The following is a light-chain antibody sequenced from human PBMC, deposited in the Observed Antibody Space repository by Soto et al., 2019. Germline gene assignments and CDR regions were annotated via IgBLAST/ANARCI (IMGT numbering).Light chain of an antibody. CDR2: NNN. Sequence: QSVLTQPPSASGTPGQRVAISCSGSSSNIGSNTVNWYQQHPGTAPILLVYNNNQRPSGVPDRFSGSKSGTSASLAISGLQSEDEADYYCAAWDDSLNGLVFGTGTKVTVL. V-gene: IGLV1-44*01. CDR3: AAWDDSLNGLV. J-gene: IGLJ1*01. CDR1: SSNIGSNT.